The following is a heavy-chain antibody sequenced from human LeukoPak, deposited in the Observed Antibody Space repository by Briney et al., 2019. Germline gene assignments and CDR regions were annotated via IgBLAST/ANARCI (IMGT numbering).Heavy chain of an antibody. V-gene: IGHV1-2*02. Sequence: ASVKVSCKASGYTFTGYYMHWVRQAPGQGLEWMGWINPNSGGTNYAQKFQGRVTVTRDTSISTAYMELSRLRSDDTAVYYCARDRGDYGDYIKEGFDYWGQGTLVTVSS. CDR2: INPNSGGT. D-gene: IGHD4-17*01. CDR1: GYTFTGYY. CDR3: ARDRGDYGDYIKEGFDY. J-gene: IGHJ4*02.